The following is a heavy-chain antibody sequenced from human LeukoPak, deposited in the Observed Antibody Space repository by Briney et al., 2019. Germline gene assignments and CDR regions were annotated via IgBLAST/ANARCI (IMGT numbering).Heavy chain of an antibody. CDR2: IYYSGST. D-gene: IGHD3-3*01. CDR3: ARGFGEYYFDY. Sequence: PSETLSLTCTVSGGSISSYYWSWIRQPPGKGLEWIGYIYYSGSTNYNPSLKSRVTISVVTSKNQFSLKLSSVTAADTAVYYCARGFGEYYFDYWGQGTLVTVSP. V-gene: IGHV4-59*01. CDR1: GGSISSYY. J-gene: IGHJ4*02.